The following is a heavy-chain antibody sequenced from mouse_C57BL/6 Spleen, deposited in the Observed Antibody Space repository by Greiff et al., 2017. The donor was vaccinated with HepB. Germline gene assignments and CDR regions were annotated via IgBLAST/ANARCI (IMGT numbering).Heavy chain of an antibody. J-gene: IGHJ3*01. V-gene: IGHV5-9-1*02. CDR3: TRVRSSSWFAY. CDR1: GFTFSSYA. D-gene: IGHD1-1*01. CDR2: ISSGGDYI. Sequence: DVQLVESGEGLVKPGGSLKLSCAASGFTFSSYAMSWVRQTPEKRLEWVAYISSGGDYIYYADTVKGRFTISRDNARNTLYLQMSSLKSEDTAMYYCTRVRSSSWFAYWGQGTLVTVSA.